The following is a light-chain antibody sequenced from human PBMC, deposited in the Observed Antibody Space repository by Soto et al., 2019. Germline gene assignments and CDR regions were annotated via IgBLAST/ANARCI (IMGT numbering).Light chain of an antibody. Sequence: DIRMTQSPSSLSASVGDRVTITCGASQGISNYLAWYQKKKGKAPNLLIYAASTLQSGVPSRLRGSGYGTELTITITSMQTEDFETYYCQQPNTYPLTFGGGTKVDIK. V-gene: IGKV1-9*01. CDR2: AAS. CDR3: QQPNTYPLT. CDR1: QGISNY. J-gene: IGKJ4*01.